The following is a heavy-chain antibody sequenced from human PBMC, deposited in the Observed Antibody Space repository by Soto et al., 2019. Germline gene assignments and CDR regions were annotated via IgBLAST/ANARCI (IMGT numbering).Heavy chain of an antibody. CDR1: GYPISSGYY. V-gene: IGHV4-38-2*01. CDR2: IHHSGST. CDR3: ARSSGYVPGGY. J-gene: IGHJ4*02. D-gene: IGHD5-12*01. Sequence: SETLSLTCAVSGYPISSGYYWGWIRQPPGKGLEWIGIIHHSGSTYYNPSLRSRITISVDTSKSQFSLKMPSVTAADTAVYYCARSSGYVPGGYWGQGILVTVSS.